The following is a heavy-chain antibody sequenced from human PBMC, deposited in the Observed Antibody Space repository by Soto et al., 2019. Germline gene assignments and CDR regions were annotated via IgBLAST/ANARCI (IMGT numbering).Heavy chain of an antibody. D-gene: IGHD6-6*01. J-gene: IGHJ4*01. CDR2: VSAYNGER. V-gene: IGHV1-18*01. CDR3: SRGTSIPASGDY. CDR1: GYTFTNYG. Sequence: QVQLVQSGAEVKKPGASVKVSCKASGYTFTNYGINWVRQAPGQGLEWLGWVSAYNGERRYAQRVQARVIMTTDTSTTTAYMELRSLRSDDTVVYYCSRGTSIPASGDYWGQGTLVPVSS.